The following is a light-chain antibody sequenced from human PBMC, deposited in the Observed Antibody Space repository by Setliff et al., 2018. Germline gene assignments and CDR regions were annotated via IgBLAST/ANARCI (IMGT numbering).Light chain of an antibody. CDR3: QVWDSSSDRRV. CDR1: NIGSKS. J-gene: IGLJ1*01. CDR2: YDS. Sequence: SSELTQPPSVSVAPGKTARITCGGNNIGSKSVHWYQQKPGQAPVLVIYYDSDRPSGIPERFSGSNSGNTATLTISMVEAGDEADYYCQVWDSSSDRRVFGTGTKVTVL. V-gene: IGLV3-21*04.